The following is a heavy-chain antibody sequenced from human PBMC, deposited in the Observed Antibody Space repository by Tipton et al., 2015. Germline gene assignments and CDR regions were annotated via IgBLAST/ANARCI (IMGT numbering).Heavy chain of an antibody. J-gene: IGHJ6*02. Sequence: SLRLSCAASGFTFHTYSMNWVRQAPGKGLEWVALVSYDGGEKHHADSVKGRLTISRDNSKNTLYLRMNSLRAEDTAVYYCAKSLAKKEGDFWSGYQSRSYYYYGMDVWGQGTTVTVSS. CDR3: AKSLAKKEGDFWSGYQSRSYYYYGMDV. CDR1: GFTFHTYS. D-gene: IGHD3-3*01. V-gene: IGHV3-30*18. CDR2: VSYDGGEK.